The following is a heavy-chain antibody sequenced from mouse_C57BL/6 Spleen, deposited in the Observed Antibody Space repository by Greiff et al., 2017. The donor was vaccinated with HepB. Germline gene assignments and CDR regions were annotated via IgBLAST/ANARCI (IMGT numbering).Heavy chain of an antibody. CDR2: INPNYGTT. CDR1: GYSFTDYN. D-gene: IGHD1-1*01. Sequence: VQLKHSGPELVKPGASVKISCKASGYSFTDYNMNWVKQSNGKSLEWIGVINPNYGTTSYNQKFKGKATLTVDQSSSTAYMQLNSLTSEDSAVYYCARGDYYGSSYGYFDVWGTGTTVTVSS. J-gene: IGHJ1*03. V-gene: IGHV1-39*01. CDR3: ARGDYYGSSYGYFDV.